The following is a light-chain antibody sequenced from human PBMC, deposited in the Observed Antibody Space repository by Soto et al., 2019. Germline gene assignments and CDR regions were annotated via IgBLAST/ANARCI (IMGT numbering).Light chain of an antibody. V-gene: IGKV1-39*01. Sequence: DIQMTQSPSSLSASVGDRVTMTCRAGQSISSSLNWYQQKPGKPPKLLIYTASTLQSGVPSRFSGSGSGTDFTLTISSLQPEDFATYYCHQSYNTPLTFGGGTKVEI. CDR3: HQSYNTPLT. CDR1: QSISSS. CDR2: TAS. J-gene: IGKJ4*01.